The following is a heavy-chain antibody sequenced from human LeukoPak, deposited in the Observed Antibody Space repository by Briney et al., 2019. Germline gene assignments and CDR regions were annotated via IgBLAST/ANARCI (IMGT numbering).Heavy chain of an antibody. J-gene: IGHJ3*02. CDR1: GYTFTGYY. CDR3: ARDREFGELCNDAVDI. D-gene: IGHD3-10*01. Sequence: ASVKVSCKASGYTFTGYYMHWVRQAPGQGLEWMGWINPNSGGTNYAQKFQGRVTMTRDTSISTAYMELSRLRSDDTAVYYCARDREFGELCNDAVDIWGQGTMVTVSS. CDR2: INPNSGGT. V-gene: IGHV1-2*02.